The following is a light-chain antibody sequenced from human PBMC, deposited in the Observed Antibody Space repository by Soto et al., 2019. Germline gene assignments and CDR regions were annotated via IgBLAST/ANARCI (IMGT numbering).Light chain of an antibody. V-gene: IGLV2-14*02. J-gene: IGLJ3*02. Sequence: QSALTQPASVSGSPGQSITISCTGTSSDVGSYDLVSWYQHHPGTVPKLILYEVSNRPSGVSNRFSGSKSGNTASLIISGLQFEDEADYYCSSYTSGRTWVFGGGTQLTVL. CDR3: SSYTSGRTWV. CDR2: EVS. CDR1: SSDVGSYDL.